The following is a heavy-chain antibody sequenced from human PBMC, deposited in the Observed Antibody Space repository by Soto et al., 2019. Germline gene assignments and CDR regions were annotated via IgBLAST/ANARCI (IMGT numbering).Heavy chain of an antibody. Sequence: PSETLSLTCTVSGGSISSSSYYWGWIRQPPGKGLEWIGSIYYSGSTYYNPSLKSRVTISVDTSKNQFSLKLSSVTAADTAVYYCARHKILRFDWLFRTYAMDVWGQGTTVTVSS. CDR3: ARHKILRFDWLFRTYAMDV. D-gene: IGHD3-9*01. CDR1: GGSISSSSYY. CDR2: IYYSGST. V-gene: IGHV4-39*01. J-gene: IGHJ6*02.